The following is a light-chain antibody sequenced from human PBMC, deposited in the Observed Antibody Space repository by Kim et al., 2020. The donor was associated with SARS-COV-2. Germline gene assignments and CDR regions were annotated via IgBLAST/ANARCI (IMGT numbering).Light chain of an antibody. CDR1: TNDVGGYNY. Sequence: QSASVSGSPGQSITISCTGTTNDVGGYNYVSWYQQHPGKAPKLMIYEVSNRPSGVSDRFSGSKSANTASLTISGLQAEDEADYYCSSYSDTNTAVFGRGTKVTVL. CDR2: EVS. CDR3: SSYSDTNTAV. V-gene: IGLV2-14*01. J-gene: IGLJ1*01.